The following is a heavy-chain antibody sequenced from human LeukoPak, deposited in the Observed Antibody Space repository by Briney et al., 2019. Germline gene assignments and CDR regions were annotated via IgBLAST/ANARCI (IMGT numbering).Heavy chain of an antibody. V-gene: IGHV1-2*02. Sequence: ASVKVSCKASGYTFTGYYMHWVRQAPGQGLEWMGWINPNSGGTNYAQKFQGRVTMTRDTSISTAYMELSRLRSDDTAAYYCARLLWFGEWFDPWGQGTLVTVSS. CDR1: GYTFTGYY. CDR3: ARLLWFGEWFDP. D-gene: IGHD3-10*01. J-gene: IGHJ5*02. CDR2: INPNSGGT.